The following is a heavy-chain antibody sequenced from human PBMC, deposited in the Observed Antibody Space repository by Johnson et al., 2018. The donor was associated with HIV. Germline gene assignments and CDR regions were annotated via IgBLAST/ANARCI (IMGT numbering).Heavy chain of an antibody. CDR3: ASSAPWLLPNDAFDI. V-gene: IGHV3-30-3*01. D-gene: IGHD2-15*01. J-gene: IGHJ3*02. Sequence: QVQLVESGGGLVRPGGSLRLSCAASGFTFSSYAMHWVRQAPGKGLEWVAVISYDGSNKYYADSVKGQFTISRDNSKNTLYLQMNSLRAEDTAVYYCASSAPWLLPNDAFDIWGQGTMVTVSS. CDR1: GFTFSSYA. CDR2: ISYDGSNK.